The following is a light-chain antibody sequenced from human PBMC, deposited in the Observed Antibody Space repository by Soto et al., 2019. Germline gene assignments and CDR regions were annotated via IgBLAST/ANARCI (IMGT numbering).Light chain of an antibody. J-gene: IGLJ1*01. V-gene: IGLV1-40*01. CDR1: SSNIGARYD. CDR3: QSYDISLSGYV. Sequence: QPVLTQPPSVSGAPGQRVTISCTGSSSNIGARYDVHWYQQLPGTAPKLLIYDNTNRPSGVPDRFSGSKSGTSASLAITGLQAEDEADYYCQSYDISLSGYVFGTGTKLTVL. CDR2: DNT.